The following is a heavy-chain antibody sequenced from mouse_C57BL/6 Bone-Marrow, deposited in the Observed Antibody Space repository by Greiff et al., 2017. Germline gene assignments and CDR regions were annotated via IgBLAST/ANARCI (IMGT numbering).Heavy chain of an antibody. D-gene: IGHD2-14*01. V-gene: IGHV14-2*01. CDR1: GFNITDYY. CDR3: ARKVRGYFDY. CDR2: IDPEDGET. J-gene: IGHJ2*01. Sequence: VQLQQSGAELVKPGASVKLSCTASGFNITDYYMHWVKQRTEQGLEWIGGIDPEDGETNYAQKFQGKAIITADTSSNTAYMQLSSLTSEDTAVYYCARKVRGYFDYWGQGTTLTVSS.